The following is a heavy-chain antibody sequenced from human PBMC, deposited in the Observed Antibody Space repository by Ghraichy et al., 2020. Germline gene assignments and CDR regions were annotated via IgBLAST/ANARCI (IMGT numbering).Heavy chain of an antibody. CDR3: TRQQTGTAAFDI. V-gene: IGHV3-73*01. Sequence: GGSLRLSCAASGFTFSGSFIHWVRQAPGKGLQWVGRIKTKANNYKTAYAASVKGRFTISRDDSHNTAYLQMDSLKTEDTAMFYCTRQQTGTAAFDIWGQGTVVTVSS. CDR2: IKTKANNYKT. CDR1: GFTFSGSF. J-gene: IGHJ3*02. D-gene: IGHD1-1*01.